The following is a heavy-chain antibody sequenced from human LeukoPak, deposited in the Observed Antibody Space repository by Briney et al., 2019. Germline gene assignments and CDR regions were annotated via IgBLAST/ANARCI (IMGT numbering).Heavy chain of an antibody. V-gene: IGHV1-2*02. Sequence: ASVKVSCKASGGTFSSYAINWVRQAPGQGLEWMGWINPNSGGTNYAQKFQGRVTMTRDTSISTAYMELSRLRSDDTAVYYCARDLGYSGYDHGGWGQGTLVTVSS. D-gene: IGHD5-12*01. CDR2: INPNSGGT. CDR3: ARDLGYSGYDHGG. CDR1: GGTFSSYA. J-gene: IGHJ4*02.